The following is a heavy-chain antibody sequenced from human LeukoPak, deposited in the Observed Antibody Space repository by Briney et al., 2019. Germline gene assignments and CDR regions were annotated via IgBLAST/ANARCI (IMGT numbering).Heavy chain of an antibody. D-gene: IGHD6-13*01. CDR1: GEAINIGYQ. CDR2: IHHSGNI. V-gene: IGHV4-38-2*02. J-gene: IGHJ4*02. Sequence: PSETLSLTCTVSGEAINIGYQWGWIRQTPGEGLEWIGNIHHSGNIYYNPSLKSRVAISLDTSKNRFSLNLSSVTAADTAVYYCARRHIAAASTLEYWGQGPLVTVSS. CDR3: ARRHIAAASTLEY.